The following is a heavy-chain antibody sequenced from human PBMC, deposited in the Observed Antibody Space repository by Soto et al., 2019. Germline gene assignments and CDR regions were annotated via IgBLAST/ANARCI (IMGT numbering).Heavy chain of an antibody. CDR2: IYYSGST. D-gene: IGHD3-22*01. CDR3: ARGGLYYDSSGYYSDY. J-gene: IGHJ4*02. V-gene: IGHV4-30-4*01. Sequence: PSETLSLTCTVSGGSISSGDYYWSWIRQPPGKGLEWIGYIYYSGSTYYNPSLKSRVTISVDTSKNQFSLKLGSVTAADTAVYYCARGGLYYDSSGYYSDYWCRGTLFTVPS. CDR1: GGSISSGDYY.